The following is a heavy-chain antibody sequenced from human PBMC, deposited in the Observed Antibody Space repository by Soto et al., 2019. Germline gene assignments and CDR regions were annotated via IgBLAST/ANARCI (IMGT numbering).Heavy chain of an antibody. D-gene: IGHD4-17*01. Sequence: SETLSLTCTVSGGSISSYYWSWIRQPPGKGLEWIGYIYYSGSTNYNPSIKSRVTISVDTSKNQFSLKLSSVTAADTAVYYCARDARSDYGGNEPYYGMDVWGQGTTVTVSS. V-gene: IGHV4-59*01. J-gene: IGHJ6*02. CDR3: ARDARSDYGGNEPYYGMDV. CDR1: GGSISSYY. CDR2: IYYSGST.